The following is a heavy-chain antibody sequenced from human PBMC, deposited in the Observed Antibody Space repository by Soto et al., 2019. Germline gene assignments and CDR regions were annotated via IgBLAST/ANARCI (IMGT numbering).Heavy chain of an antibody. D-gene: IGHD5-12*01. CDR1: GYTFTGYY. CDR3: ARARDGYNYNWFDP. CDR2: INPNSGGT. J-gene: IGHJ5*02. Sequence: ASVKVSCKASGYTFTGYYMHWVRQAPGQGLEWMGWINPNSGGTNYAQKFQGWVTMTRDTSISTAYMELSRLRSDDTAVYYCARARDGYNYNWFDPWGQGTLVTVSS. V-gene: IGHV1-2*04.